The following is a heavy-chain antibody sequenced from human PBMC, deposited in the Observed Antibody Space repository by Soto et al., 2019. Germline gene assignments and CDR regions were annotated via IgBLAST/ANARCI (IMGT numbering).Heavy chain of an antibody. J-gene: IGHJ4*02. CDR2: IYYTGNP. Sequence: QVQLQESGPGLVKPSQTLSLTCTVSGGSISSGGTGSYWTWIRQLPGKGLEWIGYIYYTGNPYYNPSLKSRPTISIDPSENQFSLKLTSVTAAATAVYFCASGHDAYKVRYWGQGTLVTVSS. CDR1: GGSISSGGTGSY. D-gene: IGHD1-1*01. V-gene: IGHV4-31*03. CDR3: ASGHDAYKVRY.